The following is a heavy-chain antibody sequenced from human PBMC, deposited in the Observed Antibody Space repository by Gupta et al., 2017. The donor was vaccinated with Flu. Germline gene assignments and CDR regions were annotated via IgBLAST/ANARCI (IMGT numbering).Heavy chain of an antibody. V-gene: IGHV1-3*01. D-gene: IGHD2-8*01. Sequence: QVHLVQSGAEVKKPGASVKVSCKASEYTFTRYAMYWVRQAPGQRLEWMGRNNAANGDTKYSQKFQGRVNITRDTSASTAYMELSSLRSEDTAVYYXAXGAAYCXNGVCSSQYYFKYWGQGTLVTVSS. CDR1: EYTFTRYA. CDR3: AXGAAYCXNGVCSSQYYFKY. CDR2: NNAANGDT. J-gene: IGHJ4*02.